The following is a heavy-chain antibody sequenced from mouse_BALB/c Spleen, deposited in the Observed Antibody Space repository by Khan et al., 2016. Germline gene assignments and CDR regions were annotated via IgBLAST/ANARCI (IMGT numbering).Heavy chain of an antibody. CDR1: GYTFTSYY. Sequence: QVQLKQSGAELVKPGASVKLSCKASGYTFTSYYMYWVKQRPGQGLEWIGEINPSNGGTNFNEKFKSKATLTVDKSSSTAYMQLSSLTSEDSAVYYCTRRGGSRGGYAMDYWGQGTSVTVSS. CDR2: INPSNGGT. D-gene: IGHD1-1*01. V-gene: IGHV1S81*02. CDR3: TRRGGSRGGYAMDY. J-gene: IGHJ4*01.